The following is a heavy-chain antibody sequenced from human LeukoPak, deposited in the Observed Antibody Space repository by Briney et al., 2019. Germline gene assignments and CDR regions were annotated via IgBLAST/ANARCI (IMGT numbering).Heavy chain of an antibody. D-gene: IGHD6-13*01. CDR3: ARGVKGQQLGY. V-gene: IGHV1-8*01. Sequence: ASVKVSCKASGYTFSNYDIIWVRQATGQGLEWMGWMNPNSGNTGYTQHFQGRVTMTRNTSISTAYMDLSSLRSEDTAVYYCARGVKGQQLGYWGQGTLVTVSS. CDR2: MNPNSGNT. J-gene: IGHJ4*02. CDR1: GYTFSNYD.